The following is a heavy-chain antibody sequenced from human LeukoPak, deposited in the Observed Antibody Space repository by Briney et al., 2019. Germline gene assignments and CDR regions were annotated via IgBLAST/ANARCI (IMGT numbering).Heavy chain of an antibody. D-gene: IGHD6-13*01. Sequence: GGSLRLSCAASGFTFSSYSMKWVRQAPGKGLEWVSSISSSSSYIYYADSVKGRFTMSRDNANNSLYLQMNSLRAEDTAVYYCARVKFARVWEQLDWGQGTLVTVSS. V-gene: IGHV3-21*01. CDR2: ISSSSSYI. J-gene: IGHJ4*02. CDR1: GFTFSSYS. CDR3: ARVKFARVWEQLD.